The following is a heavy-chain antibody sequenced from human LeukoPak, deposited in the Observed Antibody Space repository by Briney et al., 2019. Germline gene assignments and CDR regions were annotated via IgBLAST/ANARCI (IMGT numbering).Heavy chain of an antibody. Sequence: SETLSLTCAVSGGGSFSDYYWTWIRQSPGRGLEWIGEIIHTRRTNYSPSLKSRLTISVDTSKNQFSLKLNSVTAADTAVYFCARGILVKVYAAFDYWGQGTLVAVSS. V-gene: IGHV4-34*12. CDR2: IIHTRRT. CDR3: ARGILVKVYAAFDY. J-gene: IGHJ4*02. D-gene: IGHD2-8*01. CDR1: GGGSFSDYY.